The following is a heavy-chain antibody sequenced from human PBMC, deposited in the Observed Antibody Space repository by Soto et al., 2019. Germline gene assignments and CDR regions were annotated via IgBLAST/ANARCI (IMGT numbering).Heavy chain of an antibody. Sequence: QVQLVQSGAEVKKPGASVKVSCKASGYTFTSYAMHWVRQAPGQRLEWMGWINAGNGNTKYSQKFQGRVTITRDTSASTAYMELSSLRSEDTAVYYCARNDFWSGYYGYWGQGTLVTVSS. J-gene: IGHJ4*02. D-gene: IGHD3-3*01. V-gene: IGHV1-3*01. CDR2: INAGNGNT. CDR3: ARNDFWSGYYGY. CDR1: GYTFTSYA.